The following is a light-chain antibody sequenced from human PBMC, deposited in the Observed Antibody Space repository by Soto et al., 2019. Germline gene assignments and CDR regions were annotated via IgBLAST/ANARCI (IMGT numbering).Light chain of an antibody. V-gene: IGLV2-11*01. CDR3: CSYAGSYTYI. J-gene: IGLJ1*01. Sequence: QSALTQPASVSGSPGQSITISCTGTSSDVGGYNYVSWYQQHPGKAPKLIIYDVTERPSGVPDRFSGSKSGNTASLTISGLQADDEADYYCCSYAGSYTYIFGSGTKVTVL. CDR2: DVT. CDR1: SSDVGGYNY.